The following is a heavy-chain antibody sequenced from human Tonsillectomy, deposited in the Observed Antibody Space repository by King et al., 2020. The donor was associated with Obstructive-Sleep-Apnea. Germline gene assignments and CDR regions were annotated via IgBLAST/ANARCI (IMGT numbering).Heavy chain of an antibody. V-gene: IGHV3-15*01. D-gene: IGHD4-17*01. CDR3: ATGDYVRW. J-gene: IGHJ4*02. CDR2: IKSKTDGGTT. Sequence: VQLVESGGGLVKPGGSLRLSCAASGLTFSNAWMSWVRQAPGKGLEWVGRIKSKTDGGTTDYAVPVKGSCTISRDDSKNTLYLQMNSLKTEDTAVYYCATGDYVRWWGQGTLVTVSS. CDR1: GLTFSNAW.